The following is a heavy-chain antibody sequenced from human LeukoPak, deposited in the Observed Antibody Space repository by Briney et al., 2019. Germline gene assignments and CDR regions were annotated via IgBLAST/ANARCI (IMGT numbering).Heavy chain of an antibody. D-gene: IGHD1-26*01. CDR1: GFTFSSYA. J-gene: IGHJ4*02. V-gene: IGHV3-23*01. CDR2: ISGSGGST. Sequence: GGSLRLSCVASGFTFSSYAMSWVRQAPGKGLEWVSAISGSGGSTYYADSVKGRFTISRDNSKNTLYQQMNSLRAEDTAVYYCAKTTYGGSYHFDYWGQGTLVTVSS. CDR3: AKTTYGGSYHFDY.